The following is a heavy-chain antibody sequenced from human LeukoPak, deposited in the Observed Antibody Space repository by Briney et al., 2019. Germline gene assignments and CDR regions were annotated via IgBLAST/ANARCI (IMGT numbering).Heavy chain of an antibody. Sequence: GGSLRPSCAASGFTFSNYAMSWVRQAPGKGLEWVSSITGNALNTYQADFIKGRFTISRDDSKNTLYLHLSSLRVEDTAVYYCAKLQDFYDNSGYSYFDNWGQGTLVTVSS. D-gene: IGHD3-22*01. J-gene: IGHJ4*02. CDR3: AKLQDFYDNSGYSYFDN. CDR1: GFTFSNYA. CDR2: ITGNALNT. V-gene: IGHV3-23*01.